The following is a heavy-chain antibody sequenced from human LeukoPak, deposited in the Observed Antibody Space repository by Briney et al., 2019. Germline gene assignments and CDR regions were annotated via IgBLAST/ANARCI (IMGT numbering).Heavy chain of an antibody. V-gene: IGHV1-69*05. D-gene: IGHD4-17*01. Sequence: SVKLSCKASGGTFSIYAISWVRQAPGQGLEWMGGIIPIFGTANYAQKFQGRVTITTDESTSTAYMELSSLRSEDTAVYYCARDHGDFLFDYWGQGTLVTVSS. CDR2: IIPIFGTA. CDR3: ARDHGDFLFDY. J-gene: IGHJ4*02. CDR1: GGTFSIYA.